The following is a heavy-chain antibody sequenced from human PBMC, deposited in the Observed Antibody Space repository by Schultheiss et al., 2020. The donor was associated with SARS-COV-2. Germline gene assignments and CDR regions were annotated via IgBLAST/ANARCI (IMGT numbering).Heavy chain of an antibody. J-gene: IGHJ6*02. Sequence: GGSLRLSCAASGFTFSSYAMSWVRQAPGKGLEWVSAISGSGGSTYYADSVKGRFTISRDNSKNTLYLQMNSLRAEDTAVYYCAKDGRYCTNGVCSDYYYGMDVWGQGTTVTVSS. CDR3: AKDGRYCTNGVCSDYYYGMDV. V-gene: IGHV3-23*01. CDR1: GFTFSSYA. CDR2: ISGSGGST. D-gene: IGHD2-8*01.